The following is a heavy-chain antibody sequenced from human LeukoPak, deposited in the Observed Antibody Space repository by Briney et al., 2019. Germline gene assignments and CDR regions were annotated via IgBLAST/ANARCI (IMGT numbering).Heavy chain of an antibody. Sequence: SVKVSCKASGGTFSSYAISWVRQAPGQGLEWMGRIIPILGIANYAQKFQGRVTITADKSTSTACMELSSLRSEDTAVYYCARDLNYYDSSGNNDYWGQGTLVTVSS. J-gene: IGHJ4*02. CDR3: ARDLNYYDSSGNNDY. D-gene: IGHD3-22*01. CDR1: GGTFSSYA. CDR2: IIPILGIA. V-gene: IGHV1-69*04.